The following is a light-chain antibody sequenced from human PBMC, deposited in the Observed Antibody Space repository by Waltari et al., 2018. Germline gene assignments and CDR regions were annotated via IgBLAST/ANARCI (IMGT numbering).Light chain of an antibody. J-gene: IGKJ4*01. CDR1: QSLLSSSDNKNY. CDR3: HQYYSAPLT. Sequence: DIVMTQSPESLAVSLGEEATLNCKSIQSLLSSSDNKNYLAWSQQKPGQPPKLLIYWVSTRESGVPDRFSGSGSGTDFSLTISNLQAEDVAVYYCHQYYSAPLTFGGGTKVEIK. V-gene: IGKV4-1*01. CDR2: WVS.